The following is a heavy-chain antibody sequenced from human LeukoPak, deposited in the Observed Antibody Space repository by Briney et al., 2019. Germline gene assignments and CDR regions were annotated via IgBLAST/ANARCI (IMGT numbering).Heavy chain of an antibody. J-gene: IGHJ4*02. CDR1: GGTFSSYA. CDR2: IIPILVIA. D-gene: IGHD5-18*01. CDR3: ARQGPAAYSYGTGNY. Sequence: SVKVSCEASGGTFSSYAISWVRQAPGQGLEWMGRIIPILVIANYAQKFQGRVTITADKSTSTAYMELSSMRSEDTAVYYCARQGPAAYSYGTGNYWGQGTLVTVSS. V-gene: IGHV1-69*04.